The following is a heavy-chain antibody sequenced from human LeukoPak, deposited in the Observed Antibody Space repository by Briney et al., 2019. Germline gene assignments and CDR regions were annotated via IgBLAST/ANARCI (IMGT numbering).Heavy chain of an antibody. Sequence: GRSLRLSCAASGFTFSSYAMHWVRQAPGKGLEWVAFIRYDGNNKYYADSVKGRFTISRDNSKNTLYLQMNSLRAEDTAVYYCAKDSVAVAGTTLADWGQGTLVTVSS. CDR1: GFTFSSYA. J-gene: IGHJ4*02. D-gene: IGHD6-13*01. V-gene: IGHV3-30*02. CDR2: IRYDGNNK. CDR3: AKDSVAVAGTTLAD.